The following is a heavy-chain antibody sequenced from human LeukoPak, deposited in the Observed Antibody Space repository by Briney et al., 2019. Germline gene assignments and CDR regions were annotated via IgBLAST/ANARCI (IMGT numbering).Heavy chain of an antibody. Sequence: GGSLRLSCAASGFSLSSYWMHWVRQAPGKGLVWVSRVNGDGSSTNYADSVKGRFTISRDNAKNTLYLQMNGLRAEDTAMYYCAKAATGTRNAFDIWGQGTMATVSS. CDR1: GFSLSSYW. D-gene: IGHD6-13*01. CDR3: AKAATGTRNAFDI. CDR2: VNGDGSST. J-gene: IGHJ3*02. V-gene: IGHV3-74*01.